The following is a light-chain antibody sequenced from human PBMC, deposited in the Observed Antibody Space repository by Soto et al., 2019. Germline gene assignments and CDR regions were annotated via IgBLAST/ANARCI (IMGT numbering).Light chain of an antibody. J-gene: IGKJ1*01. CDR1: QSVSSY. CDR2: AAS. Sequence: LKQSPATLSLTPGERATLSCRASQSVSSYLAWYQQKPGQAPRLLIYAASSRATGIPDRFSGGGSGTDFTLTISRLEPEDFAVYYCQQCGSSPWTFGQGTKVDIK. V-gene: IGKV3-20*01. CDR3: QQCGSSPWT.